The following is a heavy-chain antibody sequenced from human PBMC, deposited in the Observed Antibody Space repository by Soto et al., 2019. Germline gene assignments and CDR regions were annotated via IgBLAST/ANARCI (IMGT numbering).Heavy chain of an antibody. J-gene: IGHJ5*02. CDR2: IYYSGST. Sequence: PSETLSLTCTVSGGSISSGGYYWSWIRQHPGKGLEWIGYIYYSGSTYYNPSLKSRVTISVDTSKNQFSLKLSSVTAADTAAYYCARETGAKNWFDPWGQGTLVTVSS. D-gene: IGHD3-10*01. V-gene: IGHV4-31*03. CDR1: GGSISSGGYY. CDR3: ARETGAKNWFDP.